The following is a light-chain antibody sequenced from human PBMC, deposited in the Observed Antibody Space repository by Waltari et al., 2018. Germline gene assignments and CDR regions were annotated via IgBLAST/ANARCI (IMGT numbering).Light chain of an antibody. J-gene: IGKJ3*01. CDR2: WAS. V-gene: IGKV4-1*01. Sequence: DIVMTQSPDSLPVSLGERATINCKSSQSVLYSFNNKNYLAGYQKKTGHSPRLLISWASTRQSGVPDRFSGSGSGTDFTLTISSLQAEDVAVYYCQQYYTNPITFGPGTKVELK. CDR3: QQYYTNPIT. CDR1: QSVLYSFNNKNY.